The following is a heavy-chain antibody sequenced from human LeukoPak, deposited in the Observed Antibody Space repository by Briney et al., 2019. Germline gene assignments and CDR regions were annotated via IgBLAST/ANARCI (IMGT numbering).Heavy chain of an antibody. CDR3: ARGYKPGYSSGWSIFDY. CDR2: INPNSGGT. CDR1: GYTFTGYY. Sequence: ASVKVSCKASGYTFTGYYMHWVRQAPGQGLEWMGWINPNSGGTNYAQKFQGRVTMTRNTSISTAYMELSSLTSEDTAVYYCARGYKPGYSSGWSIFDYWGQGTLVTVSS. D-gene: IGHD6-19*01. J-gene: IGHJ4*02. V-gene: IGHV1-2*02.